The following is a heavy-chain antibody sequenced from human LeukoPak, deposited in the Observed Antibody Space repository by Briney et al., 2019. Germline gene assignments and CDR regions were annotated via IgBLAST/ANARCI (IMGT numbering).Heavy chain of an antibody. CDR3: ARVITRYCSSTSCSTNWFDP. CDR2: INPNSGGT. J-gene: IGHJ5*02. Sequence: GASVKVSCKASGYTFTGYYMHWVRQAPGQGLEWMGWINPNSGGTNYAQKFQGRVTMTRDTSISTAYMELNRLRSDDTAAYYCARVITRYCSSTSCSTNWFDPWGQGTLVTVSS. V-gene: IGHV1-2*02. CDR1: GYTFTGYY. D-gene: IGHD2-2*02.